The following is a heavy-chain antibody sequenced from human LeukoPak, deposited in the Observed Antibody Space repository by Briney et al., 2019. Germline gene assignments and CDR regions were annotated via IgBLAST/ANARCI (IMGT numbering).Heavy chain of an antibody. CDR1: GGSISSDDYY. CDR3: AGASRNIRAFDY. D-gene: IGHD2-2*02. CDR2: IYYSGST. V-gene: IGHV4-30-4*02. J-gene: IGHJ4*02. Sequence: SETLSLTCTVSGGSISSDDYYWIWIRQPPGKGLEWIGYIYYSGSTYYSASLKSRVTISVDSSKNQFSLKLSSVTAADTAVYYCAGASRNIRAFDYWGQGTLVTVSS.